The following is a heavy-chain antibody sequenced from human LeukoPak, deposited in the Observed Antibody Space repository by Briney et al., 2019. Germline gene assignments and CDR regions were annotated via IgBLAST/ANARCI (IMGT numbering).Heavy chain of an antibody. V-gene: IGHV1-46*01. Sequence: ASVKVSCKASGYTFTSYYMHWVRQAPGQGLEWMGIINPSGGSTSYAQKFQGRVTMTRDTSTSTVYMELSSLRSEDTAVYYCVRLLQADYERYYFDYWGQGTLVTVSS. CDR3: VRLLQADYERYYFDY. CDR1: GYTFTSYY. D-gene: IGHD4-17*01. CDR2: INPSGGST. J-gene: IGHJ4*02.